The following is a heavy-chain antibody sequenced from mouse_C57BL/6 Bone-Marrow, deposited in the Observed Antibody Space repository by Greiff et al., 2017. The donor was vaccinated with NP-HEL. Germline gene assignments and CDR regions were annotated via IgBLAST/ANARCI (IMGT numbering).Heavy chain of an antibody. J-gene: IGHJ1*03. Sequence: VQVVESGAELVRPGASVTLSCKASGYTFTDYEMHWVKQTPVHGLEWIGAIDPETGGTAYNQKFKGKAILTADKSSSTAYMELRSLTSEDSAVYYCTRHLYYCSSYGYFDVWGTGTTVTVSS. CDR1: GYTFTDYE. V-gene: IGHV1-15*01. CDR3: TRHLYYCSSYGYFDV. CDR2: IDPETGGT. D-gene: IGHD1-1*01.